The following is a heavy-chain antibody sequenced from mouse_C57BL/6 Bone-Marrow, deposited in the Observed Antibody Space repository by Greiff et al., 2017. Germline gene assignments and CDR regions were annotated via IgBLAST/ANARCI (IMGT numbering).Heavy chain of an antibody. Sequence: VQLQESGAELVRPGASVTLSCKASGYTFTDYEMHWVKQTPVHGLEWLGAIDPETGGTASNQKFKGKAILTADKSSSTAYMERRSLTSEDSAVYYCTRNYYGSSYDYWGQGTTLTVSS. CDR1: GYTFTDYE. D-gene: IGHD1-1*01. CDR2: IDPETGGT. J-gene: IGHJ2*01. CDR3: TRNYYGSSYDY. V-gene: IGHV1-15*01.